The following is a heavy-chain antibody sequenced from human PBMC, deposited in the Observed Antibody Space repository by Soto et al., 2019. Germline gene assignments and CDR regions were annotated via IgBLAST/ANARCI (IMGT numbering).Heavy chain of an antibody. V-gene: IGHV3-23*01. CDR2: ISGSGGST. J-gene: IGHJ6*02. Sequence: EVQLLESGGGLVQPGGSLRLSCAASGFTFSSYAMSWVRQAPGKGLEWVSAISGSGGSTYYADSVKGRFTISRDNSKTTLYLQMNSLRAEDTAVYYCAKSLYGDYLFGDYYYGMDVWGQGTTVTVSS. CDR3: AKSLYGDYLFGDYYYGMDV. CDR1: GFTFSSYA. D-gene: IGHD4-17*01.